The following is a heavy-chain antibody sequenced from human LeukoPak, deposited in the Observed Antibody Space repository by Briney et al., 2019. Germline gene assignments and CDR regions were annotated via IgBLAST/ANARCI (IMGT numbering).Heavy chain of an antibody. CDR1: GYTFTGYY. V-gene: IGHV1-2*04. CDR2: INPNSGDT. CDR3: AIVDYGGNFRL. J-gene: IGHJ4*02. D-gene: IGHD4-23*01. Sequence: ASVKVSCKASGYTFTGYYMHWVRQAPGQGLEWMGWINPNSGDTNYAQKFQGWVTMTRDTSISTAYMELSRLRSDDTAVYYCAIVDYGGNFRLWGQGTLVTVSS.